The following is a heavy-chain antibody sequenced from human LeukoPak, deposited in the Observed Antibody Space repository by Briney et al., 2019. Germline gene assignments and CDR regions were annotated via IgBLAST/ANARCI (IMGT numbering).Heavy chain of an antibody. CDR2: ISSSGDSL. Sequence: LSLTCTVSGGSISSYYWSWIRQAPGKGLEWISFISSSGDSLYYADSVEGRFTISRDNAKDSLYLQMTSLRAEDTAVYYCAREVVVLPDYYYYGLDVWGQGTTVTVSS. CDR3: AREVVVLPDYYYYGLDV. V-gene: IGHV3-11*01. CDR1: GGSISSYY. J-gene: IGHJ6*02. D-gene: IGHD2-15*01.